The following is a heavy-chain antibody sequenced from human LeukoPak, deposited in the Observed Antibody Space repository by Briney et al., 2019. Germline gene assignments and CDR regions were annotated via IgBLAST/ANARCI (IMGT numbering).Heavy chain of an antibody. V-gene: IGHV5-51*01. CDR2: IYPGNSDT. Sequence: RGESLKISCKISGDRLTNNWIGWVRQVPGKGLEWLGLIYPGNSDTRYSPFFQGQVTFSVDTSISTAYLHWGGLKASDTAMYYCARFALTSSLDYWGQGTLVTVSS. J-gene: IGHJ4*02. CDR1: GDRLTNNW. D-gene: IGHD6-13*01. CDR3: ARFALTSSLDY.